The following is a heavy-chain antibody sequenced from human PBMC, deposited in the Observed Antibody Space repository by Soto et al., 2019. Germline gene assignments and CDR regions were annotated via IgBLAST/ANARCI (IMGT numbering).Heavy chain of an antibody. V-gene: IGHV3-23*01. D-gene: IGHD7-27*01. Sequence: GGNLRLMSAASGFTFSILARSWVRKSPGKGLERVSTISGSGGSTYYADAVKGRFTISRDTSMGTLYLQMKSLRVEDTAIYYCAKDVSLGSTVDLGYWGQGALVTVSS. J-gene: IGHJ4*02. CDR3: AKDVSLGSTVDLGY. CDR2: ISGSGGST. CDR1: GFTFSILA.